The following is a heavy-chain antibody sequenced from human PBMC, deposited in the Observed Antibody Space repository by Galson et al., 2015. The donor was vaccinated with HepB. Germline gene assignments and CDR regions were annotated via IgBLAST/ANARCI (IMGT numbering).Heavy chain of an antibody. D-gene: IGHD2-2*02. CDR1: GFTFSSYW. CDR3: ARNPDLSFFCWSTSCYNSWFDP. Sequence: SLRLSCAASGFTFSSYWMSWVRQAPGKGLEWLANIKQDGSEKYYVDSVKGRFTISRDNAKNSLYLQMNSLRAEDTAVYYCARNPDLSFFCWSTSCYNSWFDPWGQGTLVTVSS. V-gene: IGHV3-7*01. J-gene: IGHJ5*02. CDR2: IKQDGSEK.